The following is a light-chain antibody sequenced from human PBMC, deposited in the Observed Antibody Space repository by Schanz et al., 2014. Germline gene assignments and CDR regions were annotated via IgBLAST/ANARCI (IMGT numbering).Light chain of an antibody. Sequence: EIVMTQSPATLSVSPGERATLSCRASQSVSSNLAWYQQKPGQAPRLLIYGASSRATGIPDRFSGSGSGSDFTLTISRLDPEDFAVYFCQQYGPSLLTFGPGTKVDIK. J-gene: IGKJ3*01. CDR1: QSVSSN. V-gene: IGKV3-20*01. CDR2: GAS. CDR3: QQYGPSLLT.